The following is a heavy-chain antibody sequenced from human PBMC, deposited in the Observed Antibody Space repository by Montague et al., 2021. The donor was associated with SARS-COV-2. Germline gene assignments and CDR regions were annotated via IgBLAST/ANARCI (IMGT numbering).Heavy chain of an antibody. CDR2: IYYSGST. V-gene: IGHV4-39*01. Sequence: SETLSLSCTVSGGSISSSSYYWGWIRQPPGKGLEWIGSIYYSGSTYYNPSLKSRVTISVDTSKNQFSLKLSSVTAADTAVYYCAGLGSPRITIFVLVTHNGFDHGGQGTLVTVSS. CDR1: GGSISSSSYY. J-gene: IGHJ5*02. D-gene: IGHD3-3*01. CDR3: AGLGSPRITIFVLVTHNGFDH.